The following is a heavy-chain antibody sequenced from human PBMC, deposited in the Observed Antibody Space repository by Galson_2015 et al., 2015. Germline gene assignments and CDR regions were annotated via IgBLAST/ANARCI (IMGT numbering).Heavy chain of an antibody. CDR1: GFTFINYV. J-gene: IGHJ4*02. CDR2: ISSDGSDK. CDR3: ARDGNYVRIFGHFAS. D-gene: IGHD4-11*01. Sequence: SLRLSCAPSGFTFINYVMHWVRQAPGKGLEWVATISSDGSDKYYADSVEGRFTISRDNSKNTLYLQMNSLRAEDTAMYYCARDGNYVRIFGHFASWGQGTLVTVSS. V-gene: IGHV3-30*01.